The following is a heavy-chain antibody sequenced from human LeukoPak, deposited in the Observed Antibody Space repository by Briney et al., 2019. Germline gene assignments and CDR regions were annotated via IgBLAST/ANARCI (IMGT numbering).Heavy chain of an antibody. CDR3: ATIASGYSSS. CDR1: GYTLTELS. V-gene: IGHV1-24*01. Sequence: GASVKVSCKVSGYTLTELSMHWVRQAPGKGSEWMGGFDPEAGETIYAQQFQGRVTMTEDTSTDTAYMELSSLKSEDTAVYYCATIASGYSSSWGQGTLVTVSS. J-gene: IGHJ4*02. CDR2: FDPEAGET. D-gene: IGHD6-13*01.